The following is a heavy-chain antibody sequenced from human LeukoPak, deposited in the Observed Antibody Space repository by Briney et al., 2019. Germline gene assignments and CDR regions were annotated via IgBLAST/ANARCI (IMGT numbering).Heavy chain of an antibody. Sequence: GGSLRLSCAASGFTFSSYAMSWVRQAPGKGLEWVSAISGSGGSTYYADSVKGRFTISRDNSKNTLYLQMNSLRAEDTAVYYRAKYDGSGSYYYYYYGMDVWGQGTTVTVSS. CDR1: GFTFSSYA. D-gene: IGHD3-10*01. CDR2: ISGSGGST. CDR3: AKYDGSGSYYYYYYGMDV. J-gene: IGHJ6*02. V-gene: IGHV3-23*01.